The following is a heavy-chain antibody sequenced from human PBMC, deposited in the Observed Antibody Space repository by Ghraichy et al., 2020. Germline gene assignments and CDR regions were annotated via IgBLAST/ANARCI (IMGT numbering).Heavy chain of an antibody. CDR3: AAYPGFSAAVP. V-gene: IGHV4-39*01. CDR2: IYYTGAIT. Sequence: SETLSLTCTVSGGSISTAGYHWGWIRQPPGKGLEWIGTIYYTGAITYYNPSLRGRVTISVDASNNQCSLKVSSVTAADTAIYYCAAYPGFSAAVPWGLGTLVTVSS. J-gene: IGHJ5*02. D-gene: IGHD6-13*01. CDR1: GGSISTAGYH.